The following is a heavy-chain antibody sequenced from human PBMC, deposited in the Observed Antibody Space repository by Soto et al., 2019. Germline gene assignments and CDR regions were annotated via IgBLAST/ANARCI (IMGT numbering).Heavy chain of an antibody. CDR2: INHSGST. D-gene: IGHD3-3*01. CDR1: GGPFSGYY. CDR3: ARGQKWYYDFWSGYYTGWFDP. Sequence: SETLSLTCAVYGGPFSGYYWSWIRQPPGKGLEWIGEINHSGSTNYNPSLKSRVTISVDTSKNQFSLKLSSVTAADTAVYYCARGQKWYYDFWSGYYTGWFDPWGQGTLVTVSS. J-gene: IGHJ5*02. V-gene: IGHV4-34*01.